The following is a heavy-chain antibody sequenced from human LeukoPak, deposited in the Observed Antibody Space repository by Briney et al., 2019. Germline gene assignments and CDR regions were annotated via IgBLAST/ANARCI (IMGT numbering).Heavy chain of an antibody. CDR2: IYHSGST. V-gene: IGHV4-4*02. CDR3: ARDVGSSGVGYYYYYMDV. Sequence: PSETLSLTCAVSGGSISSSNWWSWVRQPPGKGLEWIGEIYHSGSTNYNPSLKSRVTISVDKSKNQFSLKLYSVTAADTAVYYCARDVGSSGVGYYYYYMDVWGKGTTVTVSS. J-gene: IGHJ6*03. CDR1: GGSISSSNW. D-gene: IGHD6-6*01.